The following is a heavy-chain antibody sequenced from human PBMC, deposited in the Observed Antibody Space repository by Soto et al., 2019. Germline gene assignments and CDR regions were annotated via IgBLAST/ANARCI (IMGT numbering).Heavy chain of an antibody. CDR3: AKGLPSYYYYGMDV. V-gene: IGHV3-23*01. CDR1: GFSFSVYA. J-gene: IGHJ6*02. Sequence: GGFLRLCCADYGFSFSVYAVRWVRQAGGGGLEWVSAISGSGGSTYYADSVKGRFTISRDNSKNTLYLQMNSLRAEDTAVYYCAKGLPSYYYYGMDVWGQGTTVTVSS. D-gene: IGHD3-16*01. CDR2: ISGSGGST.